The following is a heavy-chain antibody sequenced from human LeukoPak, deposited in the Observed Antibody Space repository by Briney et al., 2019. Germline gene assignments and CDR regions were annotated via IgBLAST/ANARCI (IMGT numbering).Heavy chain of an antibody. CDR3: AREYRIGIAVAGYYFDY. V-gene: IGHV3-7*01. CDR1: GFTFSNYW. CDR2: IKQDGSEK. Sequence: GGSLRLSCEGSGFTFSNYWMSWVRQAPGKGLEWVANIKQDGSEKYYVDSVKGRFTISRDNAKNSLYLQMNSLRAEDTAVYYCAREYRIGIAVAGYYFDYWGQGTLVTVSS. J-gene: IGHJ4*02. D-gene: IGHD6-19*01.